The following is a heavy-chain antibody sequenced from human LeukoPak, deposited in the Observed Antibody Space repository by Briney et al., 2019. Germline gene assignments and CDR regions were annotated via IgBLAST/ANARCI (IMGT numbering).Heavy chain of an antibody. J-gene: IGHJ5*02. CDR3: ARRVLGGYSGYEGWFDP. CDR1: GGTFSSYA. V-gene: IGHV1-69*05. D-gene: IGHD5-12*01. CDR2: IIPIFGTA. Sequence: SVKVSCKASGGTFSSYAISWVRQAPGQGLEWMGGIIPIFGTANYAQKFQGRVTITTDESTSTAYMELSSLRSEDTAVYYCARRVLGGYSGYEGWFDPWGQGTLVTVSS.